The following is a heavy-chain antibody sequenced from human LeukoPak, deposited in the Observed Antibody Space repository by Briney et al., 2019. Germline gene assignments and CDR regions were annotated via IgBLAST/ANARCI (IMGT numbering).Heavy chain of an antibody. J-gene: IGHJ2*01. V-gene: IGHV4-59*01. D-gene: IGHD6-13*01. Sequence: SETLSLTCTVSGGSISSYYWSWIRQPPGKGLEWIGYIYNSGSTNYNPPLKSRVIISLDTSKNQYSLKLSSVTAADTAVYYCARAYSSSWYYWYFDLWGRGTLVTVSS. CDR2: IYNSGST. CDR3: ARAYSSSWYYWYFDL. CDR1: GGSISSYY.